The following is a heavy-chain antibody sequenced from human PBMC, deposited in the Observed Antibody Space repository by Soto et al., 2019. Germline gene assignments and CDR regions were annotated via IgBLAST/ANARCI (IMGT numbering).Heavy chain of an antibody. CDR1: GFTFSSYG. Sequence: GGSLRLSCTASGFTFSSYGMHWVRQAPGKGLEWVAVISYDGSNKYYADSVKGRFTISRDNSKNTLYLQMNSLRAEDTAVYYCTTGGEIDYWGQGTLVTVSS. J-gene: IGHJ4*02. CDR3: TTGGEIDY. V-gene: IGHV3-30*03. D-gene: IGHD3-10*01. CDR2: ISYDGSNK.